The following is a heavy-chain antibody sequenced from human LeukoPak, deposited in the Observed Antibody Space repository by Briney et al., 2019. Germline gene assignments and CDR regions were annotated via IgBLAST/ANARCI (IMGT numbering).Heavy chain of an antibody. CDR2: FDPEDGET. V-gene: IGHV1-24*01. J-gene: IGHJ4*02. CDR1: GYTFTELS. Sequence: ASVKVSCKVSGYTFTELSMHWVRQAPGKGLEWMGGFDPEDGETIYAQKFQGRVTMTEDTSTDTAYMELSSLRSEDTAVYYCAAANGSYFAPFDYWGQGTLVTVSS. CDR3: AAANGSYFAPFDY. D-gene: IGHD1-26*01.